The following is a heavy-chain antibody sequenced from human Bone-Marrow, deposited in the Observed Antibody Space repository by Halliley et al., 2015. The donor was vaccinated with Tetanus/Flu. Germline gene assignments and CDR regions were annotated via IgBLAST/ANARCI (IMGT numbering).Heavy chain of an antibody. CDR1: GDSTSSDNW. Sequence: SLRLSCAISGDSTSSDNWWNWVRQPPGKGLEWIGEIYRSGSTNYNPSLKSRVAISLDKSTNQFSLKLSSVTAADTAVYYCARVHGYFDYWGQGSLVTVSS. V-gene: IGHV4-4*02. CDR3: ARVHGYFDY. CDR2: IYRSGST. J-gene: IGHJ4*02.